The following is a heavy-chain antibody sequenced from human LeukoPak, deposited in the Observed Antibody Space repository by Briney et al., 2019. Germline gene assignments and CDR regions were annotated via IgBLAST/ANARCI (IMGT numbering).Heavy chain of an antibody. D-gene: IGHD3-10*01. CDR2: IWNDGSKK. Sequence: GGSLRLSCAASGFTFRNYGFHWVRQAPGKGLEWVAVIWNDGSKKNYADSVKGRFTISRDDSKNTLYLQMNSLTAEDTAVYYCARDSAAYMYGFVGFWGQGTLVTVSS. V-gene: IGHV3-33*01. CDR1: GFTFRNYG. J-gene: IGHJ4*02. CDR3: ARDSAAYMYGFVGF.